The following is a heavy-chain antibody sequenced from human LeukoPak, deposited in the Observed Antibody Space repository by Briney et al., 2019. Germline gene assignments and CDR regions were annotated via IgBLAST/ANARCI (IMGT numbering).Heavy chain of an antibody. V-gene: IGHV3-7*01. Sequence: GGSLRLSCAASGFTFSNYWMSWVRQAPGKGLEWVANIKQDGSEKCYVDSVKGRFTISRDNAKNSLYLQMNSLRAEDTAVYYCVSFYETYWGRGTLVTVSS. D-gene: IGHD2-2*01. CDR2: IKQDGSEK. CDR3: VSFYETY. J-gene: IGHJ4*02. CDR1: GFTFSNYW.